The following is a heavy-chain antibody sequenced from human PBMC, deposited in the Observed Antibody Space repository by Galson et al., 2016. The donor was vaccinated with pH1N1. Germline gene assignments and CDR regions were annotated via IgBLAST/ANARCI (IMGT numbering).Heavy chain of an antibody. J-gene: IGHJ4*02. V-gene: IGHV2-5*02. CDR2: IYWDGDK. CDR1: GFSLTTTGVY. D-gene: IGHD6-6*01. CDR3: AHGPYSSSSVGDWGY. Sequence: PALVKPTQTLTLTCSFSGFSLTTTGVYVGWIRQPPGKAREWLAVIYWDGDKRYSPSLENRVTIAQVTSKNQVVLTVSNMSPGDTATYYCAHGPYSSSSVGDWGYWGQGTPVSVSS.